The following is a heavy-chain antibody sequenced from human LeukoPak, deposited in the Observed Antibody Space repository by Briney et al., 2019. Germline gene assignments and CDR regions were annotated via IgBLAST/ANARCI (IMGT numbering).Heavy chain of an antibody. J-gene: IGHJ4*02. CDR1: GFTFGNYW. V-gene: IGHV3-74*01. CDR2: ISSDGTTT. CDR3: ANADPDYCSSTTCHRPAAY. Sequence: GGSLRLSCAASGFTFGNYWMHWVRQAPGKGLVWVSVISSDGTTTAYADSVKGRFTISRDNSKNTLHLQMNSLRAEDTAMYYCANADPDYCSSTTCHRPAAYWGPGTLVTVSS. D-gene: IGHD2-2*02.